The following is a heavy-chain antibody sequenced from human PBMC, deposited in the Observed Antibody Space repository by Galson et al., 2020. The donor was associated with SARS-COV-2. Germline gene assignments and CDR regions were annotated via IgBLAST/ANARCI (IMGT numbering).Heavy chain of an antibody. D-gene: IGHD2-8*02. Sequence: SETLSLTCAVSGYSISSGYYGGWIRQSPGKGLEWIGSIYHSGRTFYNPSLKSRVTISVDTSKNQFSLKLSSVTAADTAVYFCAREYDLDYTGNPKNRFDPWGQGTLVTFSS. CDR3: AREYDLDYTGNPKNRFDP. J-gene: IGHJ5*02. CDR1: GYSISSGYY. CDR2: IYHSGRT. V-gene: IGHV4-38-2*01.